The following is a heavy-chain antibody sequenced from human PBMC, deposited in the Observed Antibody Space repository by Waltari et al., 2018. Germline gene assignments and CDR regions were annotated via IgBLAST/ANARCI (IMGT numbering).Heavy chain of an antibody. CDR3: AKKVDGRNWFDP. D-gene: IGHD1-26*01. Sequence: QAQLQESGPGLVKPSDTLSLTRAVSGFSISSTNWWVWIRQPPGKGLEWIGYIYYKGNTYYNPSRKSRVTMSVDTSKNQFSLKLASVTAVDTAMYYCAKKVDGRNWFDPWGQGTLVIVSS. V-gene: IGHV4-28*07. CDR2: IYYKGNT. J-gene: IGHJ5*02. CDR1: GFSISSTNW.